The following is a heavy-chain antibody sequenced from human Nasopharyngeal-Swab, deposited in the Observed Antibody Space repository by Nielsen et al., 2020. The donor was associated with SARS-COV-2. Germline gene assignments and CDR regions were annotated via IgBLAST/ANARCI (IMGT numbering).Heavy chain of an antibody. Sequence: GGSLRLSCAASGFTFSSYGMHWVRQAPGKGLECVAVISYDGSNKYHADSVRGRFTISRDDSENTLYLQMNNLRAEDTALYYCARDVAGADSAWGQGTLVTVSS. CDR2: ISYDGSNK. V-gene: IGHV3-30*03. J-gene: IGHJ5*02. CDR1: GFTFSSYG. CDR3: ARDVAGADSA. D-gene: IGHD2-21*01.